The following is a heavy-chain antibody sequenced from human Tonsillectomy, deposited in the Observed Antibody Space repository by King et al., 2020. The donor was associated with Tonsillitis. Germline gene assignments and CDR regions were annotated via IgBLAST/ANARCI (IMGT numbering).Heavy chain of an antibody. J-gene: IGHJ5*02. CDR2: IIPIFATA. V-gene: IGHV1-69*01. CDR1: GGTFSSYA. Sequence: VQLVASVAAVKPPGSSVTVSCQASGGTFSSYAISWVRQAPGHGLEWMGGIIPIFATANYAQKFQGRVPITADEFTSTAYMELRSLRSEDTAVYYCARDVGVAVAATWGQGTLVTVSS. CDR3: ARDVGVAVAAT. D-gene: IGHD6-19*01.